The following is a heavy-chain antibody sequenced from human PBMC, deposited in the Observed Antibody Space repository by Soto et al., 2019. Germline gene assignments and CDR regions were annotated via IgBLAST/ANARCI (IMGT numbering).Heavy chain of an antibody. D-gene: IGHD6-13*01. J-gene: IGHJ6*02. CDR2: ISAYNGNT. CDR3: AREIPPVGSSSWYVVSFYYYGMDV. CDR1: GYTFTSYG. V-gene: IGHV1-18*01. Sequence: PGPSVKVSCKASGYTFTSYGISWVRQAPGQGLEWMGWISAYNGNTNYAQKLQGRVTMTTDTSTSTAYMELRSLRSDDTAVYYCAREIPPVGSSSWYVVSFYYYGMDVWGQGTTVTVSS.